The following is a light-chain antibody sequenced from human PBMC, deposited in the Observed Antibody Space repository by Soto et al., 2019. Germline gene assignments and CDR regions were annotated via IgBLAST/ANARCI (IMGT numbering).Light chain of an antibody. J-gene: IGKJ1*01. CDR2: GAY. V-gene: IGKV3D-15*01. Sequence: RARSRGTVSVCSGVRSAGXGLASETVATNLAWYQQNPGQAXRLLISGAYSRATGITDRFSGSGSGTELTLTISSLQSEGFAVYYCQPYDNRPLTVGPGTQVDI. CDR3: QPYDNRPLT. CDR1: ETVATN.